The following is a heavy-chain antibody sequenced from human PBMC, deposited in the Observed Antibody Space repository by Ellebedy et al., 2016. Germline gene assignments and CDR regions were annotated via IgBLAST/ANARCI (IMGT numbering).Heavy chain of an antibody. CDR2: IYTDGSGT. V-gene: IGHV3-74*03. D-gene: IGHD1-14*01. CDR1: GFTFSAYG. Sequence: GGSLRLXXAASGFTFSAYGMHWVRQPPGKGLVWVSLIYTDGSGTMYADSVKGRFTISRDNARNTLYLQMNSLRAEDTALYYCARDQDGKGSTSDYWGQGTLVTVSP. CDR3: ARDQDGKGSTSDY. J-gene: IGHJ4*02.